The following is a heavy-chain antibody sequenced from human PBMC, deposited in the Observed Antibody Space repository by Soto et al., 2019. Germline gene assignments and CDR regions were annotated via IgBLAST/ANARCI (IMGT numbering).Heavy chain of an antibody. J-gene: IGHJ6*02. V-gene: IGHV3-43*01. CDR2: ISWDGGST. D-gene: IGHD5-18*01. Sequence: PGGSLRLSCAASGFTFDDYTMHWVRQAPGKGLEWVSLISWDGGSTYYADSVKGRFTISRDNSKNSLYLQMNSLRTEDTALYYCAKDNWTMDTAMVISYGMDVWGQGTTVTVSS. CDR1: GFTFDDYT. CDR3: AKDNWTMDTAMVISYGMDV.